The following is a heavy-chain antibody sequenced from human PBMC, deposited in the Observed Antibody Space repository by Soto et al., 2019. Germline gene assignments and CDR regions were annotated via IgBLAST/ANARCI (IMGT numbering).Heavy chain of an antibody. V-gene: IGHV1-3*01. J-gene: IGHJ4*02. CDR1: GYTFPRYA. CDR2: INAGNGNT. Sequence: GSVKVSCKDSGYTFPRYAMHWVRQAPGQRLEWMGWINAGNGNTKYSQKFQGRVTITRDTSASTAYVELSSLRSEDTAVYYCASSGIVGATTYFDYWGQGTLVTVSS. CDR3: ASSGIVGATTYFDY. D-gene: IGHD1-26*01.